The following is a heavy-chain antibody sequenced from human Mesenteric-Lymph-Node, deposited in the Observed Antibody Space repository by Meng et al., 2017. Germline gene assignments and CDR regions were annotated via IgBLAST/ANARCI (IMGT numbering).Heavy chain of an antibody. CDR1: GFTFSSYW. CDR3: ARDPEIAADGTWWLDP. D-gene: IGHD6-13*01. V-gene: IGHV3-74*01. Sequence: GGSLRLSCAASGFTFSSYWMHWVRQAPGKGLVWVSRINIDGSSTSYADSVKGRFTISRDNAKNALYMQMNSLRAEDTAVYYCARDPEIAADGTWWLDPWGQGTLVTVSS. J-gene: IGHJ5*02. CDR2: INIDGSST.